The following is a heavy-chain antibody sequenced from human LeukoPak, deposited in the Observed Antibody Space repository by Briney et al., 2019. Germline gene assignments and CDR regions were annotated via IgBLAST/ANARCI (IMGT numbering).Heavy chain of an antibody. Sequence: SETLSLTCTVSGGSISSYYWSWIRQPPGKGLEWIGYIYYSGSTNYNPSLKSRVTISVDTSKNQFSLKLSSVTAADTAVYYCARGIYDLLLWGLGTLVTVSS. V-gene: IGHV4-59*01. CDR3: ARGIYDLLL. D-gene: IGHD5/OR15-5a*01. CDR1: GGSISSYY. CDR2: IYYSGST. J-gene: IGHJ4*02.